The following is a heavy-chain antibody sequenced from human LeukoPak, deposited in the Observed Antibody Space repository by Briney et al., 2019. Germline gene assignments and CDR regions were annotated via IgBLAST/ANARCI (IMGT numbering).Heavy chain of an antibody. CDR1: GGSISSYY. J-gene: IGHJ4*02. Sequence: SETLSLTCTVSGGSISSYYCSWLRQPPGKELEWIGYVSYSGSTNYNPSLKSRVTMSVDTSKNQFSLKLSSVTAADTAVYYCARDLVGAIDYWGQGTLVTVSS. D-gene: IGHD1-26*01. CDR2: VSYSGST. V-gene: IGHV4-59*12. CDR3: ARDLVGAIDY.